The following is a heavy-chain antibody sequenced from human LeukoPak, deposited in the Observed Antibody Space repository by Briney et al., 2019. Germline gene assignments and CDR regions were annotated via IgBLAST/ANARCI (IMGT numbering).Heavy chain of an antibody. D-gene: IGHD2-2*02. CDR3: ARDRPGRYCSSTSCYTASPFDP. V-gene: IGHV1-69*13. J-gene: IGHJ5*02. Sequence: ASVKVSCKASRGTFSSYAISWVRQAPGQGLEWMGGIIPKFGTANYAQKFQGRVTITADESTSTAYTELSSLRSEDTAVYYCARDRPGRYCSSTSCYTASPFDPWGQGTLVTVSS. CDR1: RGTFSSYA. CDR2: IIPKFGTA.